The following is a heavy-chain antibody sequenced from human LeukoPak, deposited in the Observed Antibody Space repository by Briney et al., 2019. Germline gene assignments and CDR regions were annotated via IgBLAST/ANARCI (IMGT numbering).Heavy chain of an antibody. CDR1: GGTFSSYA. J-gene: IGHJ5*02. CDR3: ARSKIVGASNWFDP. D-gene: IGHD1-26*01. V-gene: IGHV1-18*01. CDR2: ISAYNGNT. Sequence: ASVKVSCKASGGTFSSYAISWVRQAPGQGLEWMGWISAYNGNTNYAQKLQGRVTMTTDTSTSTAYMELRSLRSDDTAVYYCARSKIVGASNWFDPWGQGTLVTVSS.